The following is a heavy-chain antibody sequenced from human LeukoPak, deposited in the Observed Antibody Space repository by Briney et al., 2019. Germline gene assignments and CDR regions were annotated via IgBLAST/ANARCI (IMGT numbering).Heavy chain of an antibody. J-gene: IGHJ4*02. V-gene: IGHV4-59*01. D-gene: IGHD3-22*01. Sequence: PSETLSLTCTVSGGPISSYYWSWIRQPPGKGLEWIGYIYYSGSTNYNPSLKSRVTISVDTSKNQFSLKLSSVTAADTAVYYCARGGGSGYPFDYWGQGTLVTVSS. CDR3: ARGGGSGYPFDY. CDR1: GGPISSYY. CDR2: IYYSGST.